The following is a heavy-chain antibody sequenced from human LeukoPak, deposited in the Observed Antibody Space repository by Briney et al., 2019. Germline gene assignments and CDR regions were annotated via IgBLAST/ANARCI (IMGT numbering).Heavy chain of an antibody. Sequence: GGSLRLSCAASGFTFSSYAMSWVRQAPGKGLEWVSAISGSGGSTYYADSVKGRFPISRDNSKNTLYLQMNSLRAEDTAVYYCAKDSPRVATDGGYYFDYWGQGTLVTVSS. D-gene: IGHD5-12*01. CDR2: ISGSGGST. CDR3: AKDSPRVATDGGYYFDY. J-gene: IGHJ4*02. CDR1: GFTFSSYA. V-gene: IGHV3-23*01.